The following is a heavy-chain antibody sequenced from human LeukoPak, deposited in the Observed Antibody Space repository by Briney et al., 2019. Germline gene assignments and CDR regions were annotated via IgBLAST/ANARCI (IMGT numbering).Heavy chain of an antibody. CDR1: GYRFATYW. Sequence: ESLKISCNGSGYRFATYWIAWVRQMPGEGLEWMGDIYPRDSDTKYSLSFQGQVTISADTSLSTAYLQWSSLQSSDSAIYFCARRHSCCTPSSCYLYLDTWGQGTLVTVSS. J-gene: IGHJ4*02. CDR3: ARRHSCCTPSSCYLYLDT. D-gene: IGHD3-22*01. V-gene: IGHV5-51*01. CDR2: IYPRDSDT.